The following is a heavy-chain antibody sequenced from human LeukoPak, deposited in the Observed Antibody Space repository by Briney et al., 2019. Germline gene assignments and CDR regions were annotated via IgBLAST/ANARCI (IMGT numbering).Heavy chain of an antibody. CDR3: AKDPGFAYGSGSDY. V-gene: IGHV3-23*01. CDR1: GFTFSSYT. Sequence: GGSLRLSCAASGFTFSSYTMSWVRQAPGKGLEWVSAISGSGGSTYYADSVKGRFTISRDNSKNTLYLQMNSLRAEDTAVYYCAKDPGFAYGSGSDYWGQGTLVTVSS. CDR2: ISGSGGST. J-gene: IGHJ4*02. D-gene: IGHD3-10*01.